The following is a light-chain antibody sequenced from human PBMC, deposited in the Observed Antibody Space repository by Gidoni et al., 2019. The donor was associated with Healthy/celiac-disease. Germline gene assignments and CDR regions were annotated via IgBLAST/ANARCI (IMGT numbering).Light chain of an antibody. CDR1: QSVSSY. J-gene: IGKJ3*01. Sequence: EIVLTQSPATLSVSPGERATLSGRASQSVSSYLSWYQQQHGQAPRLHIYAASNMATGIPARFSGSGSGTDFTLTLSSLGPEDFAVYSCQQRSNWPRLFTFGPGTKVDIK. CDR2: AAS. V-gene: IGKV3-11*01. CDR3: QQRSNWPRLFT.